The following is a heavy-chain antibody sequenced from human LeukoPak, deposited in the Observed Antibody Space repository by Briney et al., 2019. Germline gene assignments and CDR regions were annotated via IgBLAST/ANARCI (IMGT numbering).Heavy chain of an antibody. J-gene: IGHJ5*02. D-gene: IGHD6-6*01. CDR1: GYSFINYW. Sequence: GESLKISCKGSGYSFINYWIGWVRQMPGKGLEWMGIIYPSDSDTRYSPSFQGQVTISADKSISTAYLQWSSLKASDTAMYYCVRQPRPGHLDPWGQGTLVTVSS. CDR3: VRQPRPGHLDP. V-gene: IGHV5-51*01. CDR2: IYPSDSDT.